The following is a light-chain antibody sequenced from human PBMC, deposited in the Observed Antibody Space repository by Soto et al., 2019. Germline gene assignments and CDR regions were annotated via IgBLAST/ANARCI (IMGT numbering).Light chain of an antibody. Sequence: DIQMTQSPSSVSASVGDRVTISCRASQGISSWLAWYQQKPGNAPKLLIYAASTLQSGVPSRFSGSESGTDFTLTISSLQPEDSAIYSCQQGNSFPPTFGGGTKVEI. V-gene: IGKV1-12*01. J-gene: IGKJ4*01. CDR3: QQGNSFPPT. CDR1: QGISSW. CDR2: AAS.